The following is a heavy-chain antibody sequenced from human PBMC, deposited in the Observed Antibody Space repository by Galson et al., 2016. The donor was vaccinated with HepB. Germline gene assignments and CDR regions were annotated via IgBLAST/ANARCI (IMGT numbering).Heavy chain of an antibody. CDR3: VAGTAPRPGY. Sequence: SETLSLTCGVSGGSISTYYWSWIRQPPGKGLEWIGYIHYTGNTNYNPSLKSRVALSLDTHSNQNSWKLTSITAADTAVNYGVAGTAPRPGYWGQGILVTVSS. CDR1: GGSISTYY. CDR2: IHYTGNT. J-gene: IGHJ4*02. V-gene: IGHV4-59*01. D-gene: IGHD6-6*01.